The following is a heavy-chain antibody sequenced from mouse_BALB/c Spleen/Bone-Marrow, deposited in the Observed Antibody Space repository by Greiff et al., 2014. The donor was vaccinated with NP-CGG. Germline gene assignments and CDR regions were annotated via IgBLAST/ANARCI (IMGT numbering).Heavy chain of an antibody. CDR2: INPSTGYT. CDR1: GYTFTSYW. J-gene: IGHJ3*01. Sequence: VKLMESGAELAKPGASVKMSCKASGYTFTSYWMHWVKQRPGQGLEWIGYINPSTGYTDYNQKFKDKATLTADKSSSTAYMQLSSLTSEDCAVYYCARRLNWDWFAYWGQGTLVTVSA. V-gene: IGHV1-7*01. D-gene: IGHD4-1*01. CDR3: ARRLNWDWFAY.